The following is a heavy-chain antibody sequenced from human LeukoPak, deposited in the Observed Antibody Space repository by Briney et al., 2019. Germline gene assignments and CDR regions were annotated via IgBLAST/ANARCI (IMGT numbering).Heavy chain of an antibody. J-gene: IGHJ6*02. V-gene: IGHV4-59*01. CDR1: GGSISSFY. CDR2: IYHSGTT. CDR3: ARVLASDSDYYYYGMDV. D-gene: IGHD2-15*01. Sequence: SETLSLTCTVSGGSISSFYWSWIRQPPGKGLEWIGEIYHSGTTYYNPSLKSRVTISVDTSKNQFSLKLSSVTAADTAEYYCARVLASDSDYYYYGMDVWGQGTTVTVSS.